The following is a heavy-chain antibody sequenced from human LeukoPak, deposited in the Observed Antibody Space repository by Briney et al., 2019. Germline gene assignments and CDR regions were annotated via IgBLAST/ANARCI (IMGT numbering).Heavy chain of an antibody. CDR2: IYYSGST. V-gene: IGHV4-39*01. CDR3: AIVVVTALYFDY. CDR1: GGSISSSSYY. J-gene: IGHJ4*02. D-gene: IGHD2-21*02. Sequence: SETLSLTCTVSGGSISSSSYYWGWIRQPPGTGLEWIGSIYYSGSTYYNPSLKSRVTISVDTSKNQFSLKLSSVTAADTAVYYCAIVVVTALYFDYWGQGTLVTVSS.